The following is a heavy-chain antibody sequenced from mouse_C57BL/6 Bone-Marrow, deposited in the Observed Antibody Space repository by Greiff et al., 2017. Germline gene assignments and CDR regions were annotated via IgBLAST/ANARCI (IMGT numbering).Heavy chain of an antibody. CDR2: IYPGSGST. Sequence: QVQLQQPGAELVKPGASVKMSCKASGYTFTSYWITWVKQRPGPGLEWIGDIYPGSGSTNYNEKFKSKATLTVDTSSSTAYMQLSSLTSEDSAVYYCARSPYYDDSSYDYANDYWGQGTSGTVSS. V-gene: IGHV1-55*01. CDR3: ARSPYYDDSSYDYANDY. D-gene: IGHD1-1*01. CDR1: GYTFTSYW. J-gene: IGHJ4*01.